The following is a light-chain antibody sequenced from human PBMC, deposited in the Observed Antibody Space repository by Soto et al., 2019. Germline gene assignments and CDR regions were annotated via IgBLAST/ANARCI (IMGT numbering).Light chain of an antibody. CDR1: SSDVGNGYDS. J-gene: IGLJ1*01. Sequence: QSALTQPASVSGSPGQSITISCSGSSSDVGNGYDSVSWYQQHPGKAPKLIIYEVTNRPSGVSSRFSGSKSGNTASLTISGIQAEEEADYYSSSYTVSVAPYVFGTGTKATV. CDR2: EVT. V-gene: IGLV2-14*01. CDR3: SSYTVSVAPYV.